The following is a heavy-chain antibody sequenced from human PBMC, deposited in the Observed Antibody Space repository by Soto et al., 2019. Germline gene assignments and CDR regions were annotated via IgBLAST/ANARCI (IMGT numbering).Heavy chain of an antibody. D-gene: IGHD3-22*01. Sequence: QVQLLQSGTEVKEPGASVKVSCKASGYTFTSFDISWVRQAPGQGLEWVGWTTASNTHTNHAQKLQGRVTMTTDTYTTPAYIERRRLRTDGTALYYCARGGYSSGYHYWGQGTLVTVSS. V-gene: IGHV1-18*04. CDR1: GYTFTSFD. CDR3: ARGGYSSGYHY. J-gene: IGHJ4*02. CDR2: TTASNTHT.